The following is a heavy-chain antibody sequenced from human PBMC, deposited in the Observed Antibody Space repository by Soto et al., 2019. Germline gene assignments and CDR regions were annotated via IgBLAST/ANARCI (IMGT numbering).Heavy chain of an antibody. V-gene: IGHV4-59*01. Sequence: QVQLQESGPGVVRPSETLSLTCTVSGVSLDNFFWSWIRQPPGKGLDWIGYVSQGGTAAYMAEGETSSYNPSLESRATISLDVPKNQFSLKLTSVTAADTAVYYCARDRGGITVSSKPLGEWFDPWGQGTLVTVSS. J-gene: IGHJ5*02. CDR2: VSQGGTAAYMAEGETS. D-gene: IGHD3-16*01. CDR1: GVSLDNFF. CDR3: ARDRGGITVSSKPLGEWFDP.